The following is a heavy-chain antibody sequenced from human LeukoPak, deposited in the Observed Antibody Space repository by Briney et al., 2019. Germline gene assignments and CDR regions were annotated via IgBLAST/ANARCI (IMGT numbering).Heavy chain of an antibody. J-gene: IGHJ4*02. CDR3: ARQAFCSGTSCLPFDY. D-gene: IGHD2-2*01. Sequence: SETLSLTCTVSGGSISTPSYYWSWIRQPPGKGLEWIGYIYYSGSTSYNPSLKSRVTISVDTSKNQFSLELSSVTAADTAVYYCARQAFCSGTSCLPFDYWGQGTLVTVSS. CDR2: IYYSGST. V-gene: IGHV4-61*01. CDR1: GGSISTPSYY.